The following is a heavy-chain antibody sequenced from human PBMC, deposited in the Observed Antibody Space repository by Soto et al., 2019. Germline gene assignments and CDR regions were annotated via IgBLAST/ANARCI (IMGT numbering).Heavy chain of an antibody. Sequence: LRLSCAASGFTFSTYAMSWVRQAPGKGLEWVSAISGSGVGTLYAVSVQGRFTIPRDNFNNTLSLQMNSLRAEDTAVYFCAKEGDRGGYAPWAGYFDYWGQGALVTVPS. CDR2: ISGSGVGT. D-gene: IGHD1-26*01. CDR3: AKEGDRGGYAPWAGYFDY. CDR1: GFTFSTYA. V-gene: IGHV3-23*01. J-gene: IGHJ4*02.